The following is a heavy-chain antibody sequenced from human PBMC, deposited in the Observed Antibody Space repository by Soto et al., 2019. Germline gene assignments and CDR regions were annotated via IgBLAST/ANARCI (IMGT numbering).Heavy chain of an antibody. CDR2: INHSGST. CDR1: GESFSGYY. CDR3: ARDTSGPHG. V-gene: IGHV4-34*01. J-gene: IGHJ4*02. D-gene: IGHD1-1*01. Sequence: SETLSLTCAVYGESFSGYYWSWIRQPPGKGLEWIGEINHSGSTNYNPSLKSRVTMSVDKSKDQFSLKLSSVTAADTAVYYCARDTSGPHGWGRGPLVTFPS.